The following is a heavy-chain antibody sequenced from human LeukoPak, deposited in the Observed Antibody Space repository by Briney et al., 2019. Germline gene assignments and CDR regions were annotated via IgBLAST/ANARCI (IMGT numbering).Heavy chain of an antibody. CDR2: IYYSGRT. CDR3: ARDSYSSGSYYFDY. Sequence: PSETLSLTCTVSGGSISSYYWTWIRQPPGKGLEWIGYIYYSGRTNYNPSLKSRVTISVDTSKNQFSLKLSSVTAADTAVYYCARDSYSSGSYYFDYWGQGTLVTVSS. J-gene: IGHJ4*02. V-gene: IGHV4-59*01. CDR1: GGSISSYY. D-gene: IGHD6-19*01.